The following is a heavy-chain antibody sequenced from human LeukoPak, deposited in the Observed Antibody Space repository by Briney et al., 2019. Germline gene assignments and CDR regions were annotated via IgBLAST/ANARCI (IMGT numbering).Heavy chain of an antibody. V-gene: IGHV3-23*01. CDR2: ISGSGGST. J-gene: IGHJ2*01. CDR1: GFTFSSYA. Sequence: GGSLRLSCAASGFTFSSYAMSWVRQAPGKGLEWVSAISGSGGSTYYADSVKGRFTIPRDNSKNTLYLQMNSLRAEDTAVYYCAKGYSSSWDWYFDLWGRGTLVTVSS. CDR3: AKGYSSSWDWYFDL. D-gene: IGHD6-13*01.